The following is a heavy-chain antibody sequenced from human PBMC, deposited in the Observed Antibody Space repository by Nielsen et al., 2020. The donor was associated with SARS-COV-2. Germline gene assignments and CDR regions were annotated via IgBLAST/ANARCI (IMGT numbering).Heavy chain of an antibody. CDR2: IWYDGSNK. Sequence: GESLKISCAASGFTFSSYGMHWVRQAPGKGLEWVAVIWYDGSNKYYADSVKGRFTISRDNSKNTLYLQMNSLRAEDTAVYYCARASADYGDYGPPDYGMDVWGQGTTVTVSS. D-gene: IGHD4-17*01. CDR3: ARASADYGDYGPPDYGMDV. V-gene: IGHV3-33*01. CDR1: GFTFSSYG. J-gene: IGHJ6*02.